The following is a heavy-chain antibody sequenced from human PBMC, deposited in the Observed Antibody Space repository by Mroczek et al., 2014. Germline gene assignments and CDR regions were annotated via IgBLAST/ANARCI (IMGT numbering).Heavy chain of an antibody. J-gene: IGHJ4*02. CDR2: IWYDGSNK. Sequence: ESGGGVVQPGRSLRLSCAASGFTFSSYGMHWVRQAPGKGLEWVAVIWYDGSNKYYADSVKGRFTISRDNSKNTLYLQMNSLRAEDTAVYYCARDHGLYSYYFDYWGQGTLVTVSS. CDR3: ARDHGLYSYYFDY. D-gene: IGHD3-16*02. CDR1: GFTFSSYG. V-gene: IGHV3-33*01.